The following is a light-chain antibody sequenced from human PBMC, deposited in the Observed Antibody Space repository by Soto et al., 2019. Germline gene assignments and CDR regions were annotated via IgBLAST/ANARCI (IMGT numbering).Light chain of an antibody. J-gene: IGKJ4*01. CDR2: DAS. Sequence: EIVLTQSPGTLSLSPGERATLSCRASQSVSSYLAWYQQKPGQAPRLLIYDASNRATGIPARFSGSGSGTDFTLTISSLEPEDFAVYYCQQRSNQLTFGGGTKVEIK. CDR1: QSVSSY. V-gene: IGKV3-11*01. CDR3: QQRSNQLT.